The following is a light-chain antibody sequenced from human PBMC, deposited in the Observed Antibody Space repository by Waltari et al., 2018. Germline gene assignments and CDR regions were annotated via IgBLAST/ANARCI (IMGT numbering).Light chain of an antibody. CDR1: SSDVGSYNL. V-gene: IGLV2-23*02. J-gene: IGLJ1*01. CDR2: EVS. CDR3: CSYAGSSSV. Sequence: QSALTQPASVSGSPGQSITISCTGTSSDVGSYNLVSWYQQHPGKAPKLMIYEVSKRRSGVSKRFSGSKSGNTASLTISGLQAEDEADYYCCSYAGSSSVFGTGTKVTVL.